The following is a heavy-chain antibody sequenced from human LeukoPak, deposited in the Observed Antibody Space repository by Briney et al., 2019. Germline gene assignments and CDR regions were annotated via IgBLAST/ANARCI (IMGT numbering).Heavy chain of an antibody. D-gene: IGHD6-13*01. CDR3: AKTLGSSWTGFYYYLDV. V-gene: IGHV3-23*01. CDR2: ICGSGGST. CDR1: GFNFSRYG. J-gene: IGHJ6*03. Sequence: GALRLSRAASGFNFSRYGMGWVRQAPGKGVGGVSSICGSGGSTYYADSVKGRFTIARDNSKNTLYLQMNSLRAEDKAVYYCAKTLGSSWTGFYYYLDVWGKGTTVTISS.